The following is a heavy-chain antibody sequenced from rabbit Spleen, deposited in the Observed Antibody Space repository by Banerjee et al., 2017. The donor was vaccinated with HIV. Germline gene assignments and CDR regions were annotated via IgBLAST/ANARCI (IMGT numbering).Heavy chain of an antibody. J-gene: IGHJ4*01. D-gene: IGHD4-1*01. Sequence: QLEESGGGLVQPGGSLKLSCKASGFDLSNYGVSWVRQAPGKGLEWIGYIDPIFSSTHYATWVNGRFTISSHNAQNTLYLQLNSLTAADTATYFCVREGGIVVAGAFDLWGQGTLVTVS. V-gene: IGHV1S7*01. CDR1: GFDLSNYG. CDR2: IDPIFSST. CDR3: VREGGIVVAGAFDL.